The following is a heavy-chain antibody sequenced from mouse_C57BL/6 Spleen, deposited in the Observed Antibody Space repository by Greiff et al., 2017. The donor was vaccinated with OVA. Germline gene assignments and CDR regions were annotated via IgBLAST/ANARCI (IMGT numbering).Heavy chain of an antibody. CDR1: GYTFTDYN. D-gene: IGHD1-1*01. CDR2: INPNNGGT. J-gene: IGHJ3*01. V-gene: IGHV1-18*01. Sequence: VHVKQSGPELVKPGASVKIPCKASGYTFTDYNMDWVKQSHGKSLEWIGDINPNNGGTIYNQKFKGKATLTVDKSSSTAYMELRSLTSEDTAVYYCARLPYGSRGAYWGQGTLVTVSA. CDR3: ARLPYGSRGAY.